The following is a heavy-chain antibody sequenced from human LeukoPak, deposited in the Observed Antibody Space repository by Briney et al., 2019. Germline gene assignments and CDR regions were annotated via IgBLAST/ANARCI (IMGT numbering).Heavy chain of an antibody. CDR1: GYSISSGYY. D-gene: IGHD1-26*01. J-gene: IGHJ5*02. V-gene: IGHV4-38-2*02. CDR2: ISHSKST. CDR3: ARDLGGSYSSENWFDP. Sequence: PSETLSLTCTVSGYSISSGYYWGWIRQSPGKGLEWIGSISHSKSTYSNSSLKSRVTISVDTSKNQFSLKLSSVTAADTAVYYCARDLGGSYSSENWFDPWGQGTLVTVSS.